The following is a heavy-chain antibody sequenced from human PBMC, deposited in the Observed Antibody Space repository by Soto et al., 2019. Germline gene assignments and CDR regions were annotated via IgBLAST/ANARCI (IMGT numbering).Heavy chain of an antibody. CDR3: ARRIYDSDTGPNFQYYFDS. D-gene: IGHD3-22*01. Sequence: GESLKISCKGSGYSFAGYWITWVRQKPGKGLEWMGRIDPSDSQTYYSPSFRGHVTISVTKSITTVFLQWSSLRASDTAMYYCARRIYDSDTGPNFQYYFDSWGQGTPVTVSS. CDR1: GYSFAGYW. CDR2: IDPSDSQT. V-gene: IGHV5-10-1*01. J-gene: IGHJ4*02.